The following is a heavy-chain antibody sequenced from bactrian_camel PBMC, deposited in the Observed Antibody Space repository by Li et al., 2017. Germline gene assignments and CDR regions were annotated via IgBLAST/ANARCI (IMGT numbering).Heavy chain of an antibody. CDR2: IYTGVGTT. V-gene: IGHV3S54*01. Sequence: HVQLVESGGGSVQAGGSLRLSCAISGDSLSRNCKGWFRQAPGKEREGVASIYTGVGTTNYAASVKGRFIISQDVDKNTLYLQMNNLKHDDTAMYYCVADPPGGYCYFKSAWDYWGQGT. D-gene: IGHD2*01. CDR3: VADPPGGYCYFKSAWDY. CDR1: GDSLSRNC. J-gene: IGHJ4*01.